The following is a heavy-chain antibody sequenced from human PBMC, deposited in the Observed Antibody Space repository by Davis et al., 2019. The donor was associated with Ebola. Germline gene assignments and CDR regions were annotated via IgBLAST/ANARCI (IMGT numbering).Heavy chain of an antibody. V-gene: IGHV3-21*06. CDR1: GFTVGSYY. Sequence: GESLKISCAVSGFTVGSYYMNWVRQAPGKGLEWVSSISSSSGYIYYADSVKGRFTISRDNARNSLFLQMNTLRAEDTAVYYCAKNSRLIQGISDYWGQGTLVTVSS. CDR3: AKNSRLIQGISDY. J-gene: IGHJ4*02. D-gene: IGHD3-16*01. CDR2: ISSSSGYI.